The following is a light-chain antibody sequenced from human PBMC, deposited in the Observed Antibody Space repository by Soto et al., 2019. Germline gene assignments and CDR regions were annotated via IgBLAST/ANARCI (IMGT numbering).Light chain of an antibody. V-gene: IGKV2-24*01. J-gene: IGKJ1*01. CDR2: KIP. CDR3: VQATHFPRT. Sequence: DIVLTQTPLSSPVTLGQSASISCRSSQSLVHSDGNTYWIGLQQRPGQPPRLLTYKIPNRVSGIPDRFSGSGAETDFTLKISRVEAEDVGVYYCVQATHFPRTVGQGTRVEI. CDR1: QSLVHSDGNTY.